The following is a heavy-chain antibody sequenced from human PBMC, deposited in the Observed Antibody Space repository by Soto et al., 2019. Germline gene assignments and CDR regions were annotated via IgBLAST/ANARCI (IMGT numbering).Heavy chain of an antibody. D-gene: IGHD3-10*01. V-gene: IGHV3-23*01. Sequence: GGSLRLSCAASGFTFSSYAMSWVRQAPGKGLEWVSAISGSGGSTYYADSVKGRFTISRDNSKNTLYLQMNSLRAEDTAVYYCAKYTRFGRFGELSGSYFDYWGQGTLVTVSS. CDR2: ISGSGGST. CDR1: GFTFSSYA. J-gene: IGHJ4*02. CDR3: AKYTRFGRFGELSGSYFDY.